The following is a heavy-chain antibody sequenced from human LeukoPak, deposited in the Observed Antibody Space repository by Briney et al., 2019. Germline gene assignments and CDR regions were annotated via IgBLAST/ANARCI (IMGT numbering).Heavy chain of an antibody. CDR3: AKGEEMATTPLFDY. CDR2: ISGSGGST. Sequence: GGSLRLSCAASGFTFSSYAMSWVRQAPGKGLEWVSAISGSGGSTYYADPVKGRFTISRDNSKNTLYLQMNSLRAEDTAVYYCAKGEEMATTPLFDYWGQGTLVTVSS. V-gene: IGHV3-23*01. D-gene: IGHD5-24*01. CDR1: GFTFSSYA. J-gene: IGHJ4*02.